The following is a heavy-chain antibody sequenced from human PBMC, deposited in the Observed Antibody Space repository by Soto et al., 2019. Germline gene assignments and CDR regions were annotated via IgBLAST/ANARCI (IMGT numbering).Heavy chain of an antibody. V-gene: IGHV3-23*01. CDR1: EFTFSSYA. J-gene: IGHJ4*02. Sequence: VQLLESGGGLVQPGGSLRLSCAASEFTFSSYAMSWVRQAPGKGLEWVSVISNSGSFTYYADSVKGRFTISRDNSKNTLYLQMNSLRAEDTAVYYCAKRSDSSSKNFDYWGQGTLVTVSS. D-gene: IGHD6-6*01. CDR3: AKRSDSSSKNFDY. CDR2: ISNSGSFT.